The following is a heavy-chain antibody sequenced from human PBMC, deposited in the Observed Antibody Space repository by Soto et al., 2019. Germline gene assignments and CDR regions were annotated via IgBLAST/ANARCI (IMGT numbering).Heavy chain of an antibody. CDR2: IYYSGST. D-gene: IGHD3-10*01. CDR3: ARDNWGSGSYHFFDY. J-gene: IGHJ4*02. Sequence: SETLSLTCTVSGGSISSGGYYWSWIRQHPGKGLEWIGYIYYSGSTYYNPSLKSRVTISVDTSKNQFSLKLSSVTAADTAVYYCARDNWGSGSYHFFDYWGQGTLVTVSS. CDR1: GGSISSGGYY. V-gene: IGHV4-31*03.